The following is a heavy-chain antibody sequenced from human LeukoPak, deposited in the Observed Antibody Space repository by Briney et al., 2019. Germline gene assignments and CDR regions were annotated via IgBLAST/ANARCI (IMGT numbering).Heavy chain of an antibody. J-gene: IGHJ3*02. CDR2: INPSGSST. V-gene: IGHV1-46*01. CDR1: GYTFTSYY. Sequence: ASVKVSCKASGYTFTSYYMHWVRQAPGQGLEWMGIINPSGSSTSYAQKFQGRVTMTRDTSTSTVYMELSSLRSEDAAVYYCASGEYCSSTSCSPRIDAFDIWGQGTMVTVSS. CDR3: ASGEYCSSTSCSPRIDAFDI. D-gene: IGHD2-2*01.